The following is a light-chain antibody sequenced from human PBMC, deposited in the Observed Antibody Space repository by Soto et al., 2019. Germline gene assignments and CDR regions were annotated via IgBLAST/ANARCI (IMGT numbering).Light chain of an antibody. Sequence: EIVLTQSPGTLSLSPGERATLSSRASQSLSSSYLVWYQQKPGQAPRLLIYGASSRATGIPDRFSGSGSGTDFTLTISRLEPEDFAVYYCQHYGNTPPSVTFGPGTKVDIK. CDR2: GAS. CDR3: QHYGNTPPSVT. J-gene: IGKJ3*01. V-gene: IGKV3-20*01. CDR1: QSLSSSY.